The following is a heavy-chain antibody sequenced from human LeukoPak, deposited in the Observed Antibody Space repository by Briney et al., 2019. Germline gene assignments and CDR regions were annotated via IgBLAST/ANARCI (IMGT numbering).Heavy chain of an antibody. J-gene: IGHJ4*02. D-gene: IGHD2-15*01. V-gene: IGHV3-30*04. CDR2: ISYDGSNK. CDR3: ASAHCSGGSCYDDY. CDR1: GFTFSSYA. Sequence: GGSLRLSCAASGFTFSSYAMHWVRQATGKGLEWVAVISYDGSNKYYADSVKGRFTISRDNSKNTLYLQMNSLRAEDTAVYYCASAHCSGGSCYDDYWGQGTLVTVSS.